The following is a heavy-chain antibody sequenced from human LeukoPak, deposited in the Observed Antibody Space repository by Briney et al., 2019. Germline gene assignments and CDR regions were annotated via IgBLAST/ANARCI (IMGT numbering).Heavy chain of an antibody. Sequence: PSQTLSLTCTVSGGSISSSSYYWGWIRQPPGKGLEWIGSIYYSGSTYYNPSLKSRVTISVDTSKNQFSLRLTSATATDTAIYYCTQWSETNCSVVHWGQGTLVTVSS. CDR1: GGSISSSSYY. CDR3: TQWSETNCSVVH. J-gene: IGHJ4*02. CDR2: IYYSGST. V-gene: IGHV4-39*03. D-gene: IGHD2-2*01.